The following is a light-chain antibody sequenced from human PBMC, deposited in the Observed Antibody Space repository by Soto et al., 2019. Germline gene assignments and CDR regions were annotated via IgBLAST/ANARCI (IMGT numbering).Light chain of an antibody. CDR1: QSISSS. CDR3: HQSDSTPST. V-gene: IGKV1-39*01. J-gene: IGKJ1*01. Sequence: DIQMTQSPSSLSASVGDSVSITCRASQSISSSLNWYQQKPGRAPELLIYGASSLQSGVPSRFSGSGSRTDFSLTIGRLQPEDSATYFCHQSDSTPSTFGQGTKVEIK. CDR2: GAS.